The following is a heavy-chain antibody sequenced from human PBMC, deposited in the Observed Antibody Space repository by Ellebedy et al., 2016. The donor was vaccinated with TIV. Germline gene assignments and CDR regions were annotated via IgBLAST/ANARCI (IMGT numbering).Heavy chain of an antibody. Sequence: GESLKISCVGSGFTFGSDIMNWVRQPPGKGLEWVPSISSSGSHIFYADSVKGRVPISRDNAKNTMYLQMNRLRAEDTALYYCARHDHASASYYNTWGQGTLVTVSS. D-gene: IGHD3-10*01. J-gene: IGHJ4*02. CDR3: ARHDHASASYYNT. V-gene: IGHV3-21*04. CDR2: ISSSGSHI. CDR1: GFTFGSDI.